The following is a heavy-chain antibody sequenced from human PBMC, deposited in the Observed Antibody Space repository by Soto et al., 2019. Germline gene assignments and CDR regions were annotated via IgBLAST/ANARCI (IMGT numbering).Heavy chain of an antibody. J-gene: IGHJ5*02. Sequence: PSETLSLTCTVSGGSISSGGCYWSWIRQYPGKGLEWTGNILYSVSTSYNPSLKSRVAISIDTSKNQFSLKLSSVTAADTAVYYWARERQPDSTSQRVWFGPWGQGTLVTVP. CDR3: ARERQPDSTSQRVWFGP. CDR2: ILYSVST. D-gene: IGHD2-2*01. V-gene: IGHV4-31*03. CDR1: GGSISSGGCY.